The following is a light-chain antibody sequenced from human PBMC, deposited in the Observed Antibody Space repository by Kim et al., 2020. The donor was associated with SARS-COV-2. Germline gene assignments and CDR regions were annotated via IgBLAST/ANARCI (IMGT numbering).Light chain of an antibody. Sequence: SVTPREKVPITCRARQSFSDYLPWYQQTPNQSPMLLVKYASQSISGVPSRFSGSGSGTDFTLTIDSLEAEDAATYYCHQSRTLPYTFGQGTKLEI. CDR3: HQSRTLPYT. CDR2: YAS. J-gene: IGKJ2*01. V-gene: IGKV6-21*02. CDR1: QSFSDY.